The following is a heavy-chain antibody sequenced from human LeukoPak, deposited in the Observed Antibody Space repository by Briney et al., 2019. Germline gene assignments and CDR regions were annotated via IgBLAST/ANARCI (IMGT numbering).Heavy chain of an antibody. D-gene: IGHD5-12*01. CDR3: ARGPGRYSGYDTYFDY. V-gene: IGHV3-53*01. CDR2: IYSGGTT. J-gene: IGHJ4*02. Sequence: PGGSQRLSCAASGFTVSSNYMSWVRQAPGKGVEWVSVIYSGGTTYYADSVKVRFTMSRDNSKNTLYLQMNSLRGEDTAVYYCARGPGRYSGYDTYFDYWGQGTLVTVSS. CDR1: GFTVSSNY.